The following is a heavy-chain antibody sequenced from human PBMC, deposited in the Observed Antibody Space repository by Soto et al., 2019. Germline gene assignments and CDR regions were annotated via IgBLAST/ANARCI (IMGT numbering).Heavy chain of an antibody. CDR1: GESIRRSSYY. J-gene: IGHJ4*02. Sequence: KPSETLSLTCIVSGESIRRSSYYWGWIRQPPGQGLAWIGSIYYSGRTYYNPSFKSRVTISIDTSKNQFSLQLSSVTATDTAVYYCTRQRTTVVSQAYFDHWGQGARGTVAS. CDR2: IYYSGRT. V-gene: IGHV4-39*01. CDR3: TRQRTTVVSQAYFDH. D-gene: IGHD4-17*01.